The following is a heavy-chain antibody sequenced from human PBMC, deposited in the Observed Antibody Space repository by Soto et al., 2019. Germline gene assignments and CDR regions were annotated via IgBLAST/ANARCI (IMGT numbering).Heavy chain of an antibody. V-gene: IGHV4-59*01. Sequence: LSLTCTVSCGSISSYYWSWMRQPPVKGLEWIGYIYYSGSTNYNPSLKSRVTISVDTSKNQFSLKLSSVTAADTAVYYCARTSSIAARPGYNWFDPWGQGTLVTVS. CDR1: CGSISSYY. CDR3: ARTSSIAARPGYNWFDP. D-gene: IGHD6-6*01. CDR2: IYYSGST. J-gene: IGHJ5*02.